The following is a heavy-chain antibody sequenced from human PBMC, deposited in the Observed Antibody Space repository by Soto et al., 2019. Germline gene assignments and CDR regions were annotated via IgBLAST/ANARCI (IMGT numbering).Heavy chain of an antibody. CDR3: ARDQDSDNYVYAGSQEPYGMDV. V-gene: IGHV1-69*06. CDR1: GGTYSSDF. D-gene: IGHD3-16*01. J-gene: IGHJ6*02. Sequence: SVKVSCKASGGTYSSDFISWVRQAPGQGLEWVGGTTARFGSANFAQKFQGRVTITADRFTSTVYMELSSLTSEDTATYYCARDQDSDNYVYAGSQEPYGMDVWGQGTTVTVSS. CDR2: TTARFGSA.